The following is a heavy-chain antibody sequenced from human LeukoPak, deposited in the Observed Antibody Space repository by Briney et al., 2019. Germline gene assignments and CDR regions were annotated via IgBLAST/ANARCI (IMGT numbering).Heavy chain of an antibody. CDR1: GGSISSFY. J-gene: IGHJ5*02. V-gene: IGHV4-4*09. D-gene: IGHD2/OR15-2a*01. CDR3: ARHGVLISWFDP. Sequence: SETLSLTCTVSGGSISSFYWSWIRQPPGKGLEWIGYIYTSGSTNYNPSLKSRVTISVDTSKNQFSLKLSSVTAADTAVYYCARHGVLISWFDPWGQGTLVTVSS. CDR2: IYTSGST.